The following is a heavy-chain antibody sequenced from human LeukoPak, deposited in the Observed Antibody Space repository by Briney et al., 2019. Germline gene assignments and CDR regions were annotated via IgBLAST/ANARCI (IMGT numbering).Heavy chain of an antibody. CDR3: ARGTIVVVPAASDYYYYMDV. J-gene: IGHJ6*03. D-gene: IGHD2-2*01. CDR2: INHSGST. V-gene: IGHV4-34*01. Sequence: PSETLSLTCAVYGGSFSGYYWSWIRQPPGKGLEWIGKINHSGSTNYNPSLKSRVTISVDTSKNQFSLKLSSVTAADTAVYYCARGTIVVVPAASDYYYYMDVWGKGTTVTVSS. CDR1: GGSFSGYY.